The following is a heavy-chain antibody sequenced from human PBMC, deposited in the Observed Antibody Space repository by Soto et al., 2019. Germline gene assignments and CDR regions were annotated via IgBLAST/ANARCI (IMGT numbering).Heavy chain of an antibody. CDR3: AFSSGWFAAFDV. CDR1: GFTFSNSD. CDR2: ISRSGDST. J-gene: IGHJ3*01. Sequence: EVQLLESGGGLVQPGGSLRLSCAASGFTFSNSDMSWVRQAPGKGLEWVSYISRSGDSTYYADSVKGRFTISRDNSKNTLFLQVNSLRHEDPAVYYCAFSSGWFAAFDVWAQGTMVTVSS. D-gene: IGHD6-19*01. V-gene: IGHV3-23*01.